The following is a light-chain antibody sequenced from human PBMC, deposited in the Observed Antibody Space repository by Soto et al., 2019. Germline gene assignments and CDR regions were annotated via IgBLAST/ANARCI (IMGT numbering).Light chain of an antibody. CDR2: SNN. Sequence: QSVLTQPPSVSAAPGQKVTISCSGSSSNIGSNYVYWYQQLPGTAPKLLIYSNNQRPSGVPDRFSGSKSGTSASLAISGLRSEDEADYYCAAWDDSLSGQVFGGGTKLTVL. J-gene: IGLJ2*01. V-gene: IGLV1-47*02. CDR1: SSNIGSNY. CDR3: AAWDDSLSGQV.